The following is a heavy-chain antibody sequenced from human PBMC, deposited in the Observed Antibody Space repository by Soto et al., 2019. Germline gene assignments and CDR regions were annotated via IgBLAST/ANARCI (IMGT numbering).Heavy chain of an antibody. CDR2: FDPEDGET. J-gene: IGHJ3*01. D-gene: IGHD3-22*01. V-gene: IGHV1-24*01. Sequence: ASVKVSCKVSGYTLTELSMHWVRQAPGKGLEWMGGFDPEDGETIYAQKLQGRVTMTEDTSTDTAYMELSSLRSEDTAVYYCATLFSPSDYYDSSGLWGQGTMVTVSS. CDR3: ATLFSPSDYYDSSGL. CDR1: GYTLTELS.